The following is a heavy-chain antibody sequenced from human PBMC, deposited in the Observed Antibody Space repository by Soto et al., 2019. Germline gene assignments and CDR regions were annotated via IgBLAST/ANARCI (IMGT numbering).Heavy chain of an antibody. J-gene: IGHJ3*02. Sequence: GGSLRLSCAASGFTFSSYWMSWVRQAPGKGLEWVANIKLDGSEEYYVDSVKGRFTISRDNAKNSLYLQMNNLRAEDTAVYYCARPWNSDYTADAFDIWGHGTMVTVSS. CDR1: GFTFSSYW. CDR2: IKLDGSEE. D-gene: IGHD3-3*01. V-gene: IGHV3-7*01. CDR3: ARPWNSDYTADAFDI.